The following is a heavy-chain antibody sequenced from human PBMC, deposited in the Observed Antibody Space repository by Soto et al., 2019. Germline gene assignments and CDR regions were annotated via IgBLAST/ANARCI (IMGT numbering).Heavy chain of an antibody. D-gene: IGHD6-6*01. V-gene: IGHV1-69*13. J-gene: IGHJ6*02. Sequence: ASVKVSCKASGGTFSSYAISWVRQAPGQGLEWMGGIIPIFGTANYAQKFQGRVTITADESTSTAYMELSSLRSEDTAVYYCARAIRPSEQLTLYYYYGMDVWGQGTTVTVSS. CDR1: GGTFSSYA. CDR3: ARAIRPSEQLTLYYYYGMDV. CDR2: IIPIFGTA.